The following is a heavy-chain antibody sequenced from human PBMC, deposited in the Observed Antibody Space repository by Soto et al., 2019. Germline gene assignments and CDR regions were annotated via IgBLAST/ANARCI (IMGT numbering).Heavy chain of an antibody. Sequence: LRLSCAASGFTFSGKKYLTWVRQAPGKGLEWVSALYSTYGTFYADSVKGRFSTSKDNSKNTFYLQLNSLRPDDTAVYYCARASIAAAGYYFDYWGQGTLVTVYS. CDR1: GFTFSGKKY. J-gene: IGHJ4*02. V-gene: IGHV3-53*01. D-gene: IGHD6-13*01. CDR2: LYSTYGT. CDR3: ARASIAAAGYYFDY.